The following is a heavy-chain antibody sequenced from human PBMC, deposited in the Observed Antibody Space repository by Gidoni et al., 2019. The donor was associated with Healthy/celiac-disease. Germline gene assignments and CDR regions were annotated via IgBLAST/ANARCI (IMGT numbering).Heavy chain of an antibody. Sequence: EVQLVESGGGLVQPGRSLRLSCAASGFPFDDAAMHWVRQAPGNGLEWGSCISWNSGSIGYADSVKGRFTISRDNAKNSLYLQMNSLRAEDTALYYCAKDMFSRYDSSGDADYWGQGTLVTVSS. J-gene: IGHJ4*02. CDR1: GFPFDDAA. CDR3: AKDMFSRYDSSGDADY. D-gene: IGHD3-22*01. V-gene: IGHV3-9*01. CDR2: ISWNSGSI.